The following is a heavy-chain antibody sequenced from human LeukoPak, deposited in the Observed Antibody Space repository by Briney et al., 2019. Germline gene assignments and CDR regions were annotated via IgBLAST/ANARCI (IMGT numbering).Heavy chain of an antibody. CDR3: AREPPGLVPGYYGMDV. CDR1: GGSVSSGSYY. J-gene: IGHJ6*02. D-gene: IGHD6-19*01. V-gene: IGHV4-61*01. Sequence: SETLSLACTVSGGSVSSGSYYWSWIRQPPGKGLEWIGYIYYSGSTNYNPSLKSRVTISVDTFKNQFSLKLSSVTAADTAVYYCAREPPGLVPGYYGMDVWGQGTTVTVSS. CDR2: IYYSGST.